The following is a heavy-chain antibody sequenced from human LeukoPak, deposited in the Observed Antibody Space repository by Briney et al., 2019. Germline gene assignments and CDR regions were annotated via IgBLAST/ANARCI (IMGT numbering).Heavy chain of an antibody. CDR1: GFTFDDYG. D-gene: IGHD3-3*01. V-gene: IGHV3-20*04. J-gene: IGHJ4*02. CDR2: INWNGGST. Sequence: GGSLRLSCAASGFTFDDYGMSWVRQAPGKGLEWVSGINWNGGSTGYADSVKGRFTISRDNSKNTLYLQMNSLRAEDTAVYYCAKDSTIYGPIDYWGQGTLVTVSS. CDR3: AKDSTIYGPIDY.